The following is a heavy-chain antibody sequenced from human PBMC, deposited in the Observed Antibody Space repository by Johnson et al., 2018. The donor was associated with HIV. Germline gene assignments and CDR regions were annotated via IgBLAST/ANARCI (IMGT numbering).Heavy chain of an antibody. CDR2: IDWSGGRT. V-gene: IGHV3-20*04. J-gene: IGHJ3*02. D-gene: IGHD1-26*01. CDR3: AKDMGRYSGSYGNYDAFDI. Sequence: VQLVESGGGVARPGGSLRLSCAASGFTFDDYGMSWVRQAPGKGLEWVSGIDWSGGRTGYADSVKGRFTISRDNSKNSLYLQMNSLRTEDTALYYCAKDMGRYSGSYGNYDAFDIWGQGTMVTVSS. CDR1: GFTFDDYG.